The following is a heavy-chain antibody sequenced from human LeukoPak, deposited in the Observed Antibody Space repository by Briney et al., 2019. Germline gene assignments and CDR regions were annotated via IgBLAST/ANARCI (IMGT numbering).Heavy chain of an antibody. CDR1: GGSISSYY. CDR3: ARDSTMVRGFDY. J-gene: IGHJ4*02. CDR2: IYHSGST. Sequence: SETLSLTCTVSGGSISSYYWSWIRQPPGKGLEWIGSIYHSGSTYYNPSLKSRVTISVDTSKNQFSLKLSSVTAADTAVYYCARDSTMVRGFDYWGQGTLVTVSS. D-gene: IGHD3-10*01. V-gene: IGHV4-38-2*02.